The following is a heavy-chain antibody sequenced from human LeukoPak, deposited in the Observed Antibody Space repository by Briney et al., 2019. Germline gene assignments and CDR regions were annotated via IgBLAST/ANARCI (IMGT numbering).Heavy chain of an antibody. V-gene: IGHV3-30*04. CDR3: ARHPLTETYYDFWSGYYRPYFDF. D-gene: IGHD3-3*01. J-gene: IGHJ4*01. CDR1: GFTFTNYA. Sequence: GRSLRLSCAASGFTFTNYAMHWVRQAPGKGLEWVAVILYDGSNKFYADSVKGRFTISRDNSKKAVYLQMNSLRTEDTAVYYCARHPLTETYYDFWSGYYRPYFDFWGQGTLVTVSS. CDR2: ILYDGSNK.